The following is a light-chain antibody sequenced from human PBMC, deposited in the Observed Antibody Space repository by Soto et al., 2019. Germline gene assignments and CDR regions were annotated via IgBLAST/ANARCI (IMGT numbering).Light chain of an antibody. CDR2: GVS. CDR3: SSYTRQSTVV. CDR1: SSDIGGYNY. J-gene: IGLJ3*02. V-gene: IGLV2-14*01. Sequence: QSALTQPASVSGSPGQPITISCTGTSSDIGGYNYVSWYQQHPGKAPKLIIYGVSERPSGVSNRFSGSKSGNTASLTISGLQGDDEAEYYCSSYTRQSTVVFGGGTKVTVL.